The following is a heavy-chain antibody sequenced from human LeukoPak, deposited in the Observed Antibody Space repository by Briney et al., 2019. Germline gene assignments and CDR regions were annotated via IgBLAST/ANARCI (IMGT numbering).Heavy chain of an antibody. CDR2: IWYDGSNK. J-gene: IGHJ5*02. D-gene: IGHD3-10*01. CDR3: AKFGPSFDP. CDR1: GFTFSSYG. Sequence: GGSLRLSCAASGFTFSSYGMHWVRQAPGKGLEGVAVIWYDGSNKYYADSVKGRFTISRDNSKNTLYLQMNSLRAEDTAVYYCAKFGPSFDPWGQGTLVTVSS. V-gene: IGHV3-33*06.